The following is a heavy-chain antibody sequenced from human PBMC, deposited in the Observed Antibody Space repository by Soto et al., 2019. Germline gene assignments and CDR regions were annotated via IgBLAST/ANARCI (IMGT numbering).Heavy chain of an antibody. V-gene: IGHV3-21*01. Sequence: GGSLRLSCAASGFTFSSYSMNWVRQAPGKGLEWVSSISSSSSYIYYADAVKGRFTISRDNAKNSLYLQMNSLRAEDTAVYYCARNTGKTDIVVVVAAFDIWGQGTMVTVSS. CDR1: GFTFSSYS. J-gene: IGHJ3*02. CDR3: ARNTGKTDIVVVVAAFDI. D-gene: IGHD2-15*01. CDR2: ISSSSSYI.